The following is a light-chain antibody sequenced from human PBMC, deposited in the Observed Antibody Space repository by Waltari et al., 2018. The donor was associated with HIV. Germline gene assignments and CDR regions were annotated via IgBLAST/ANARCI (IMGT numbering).Light chain of an antibody. J-gene: IGLJ1*01. Sequence: QSALTQPASVSGSPGQSITISCTGTSSDVGGYNYVSWYQQHPGKAPKLMIYDVSNRPSGVSNRFSGSKSGNTASLTISGLQAEDEADYYCSSYTSTYVF. CDR2: DVS. V-gene: IGLV2-14*01. CDR1: SSDVGGYNY. CDR3: SSYTSTYV.